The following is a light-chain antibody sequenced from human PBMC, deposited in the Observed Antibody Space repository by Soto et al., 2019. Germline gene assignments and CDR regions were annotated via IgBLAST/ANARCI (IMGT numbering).Light chain of an antibody. J-gene: IGKJ4*01. CDR2: AAS. V-gene: IGKV1-12*01. CDR1: QGISSW. CDR3: QQGYTFPLT. Sequence: DIQMTQSPSSVSASVGDRVTITCRASQGISSWLAWYQRKPGKAPKLLIYAASSLQGGVPSRFSGSGSGTEFTPTNSRLPAEGFANYQWQQGYTFPLTFGGGTKVEIK.